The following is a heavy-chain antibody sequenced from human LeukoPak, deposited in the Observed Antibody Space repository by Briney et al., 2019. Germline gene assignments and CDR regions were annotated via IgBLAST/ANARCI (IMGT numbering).Heavy chain of an antibody. J-gene: IGHJ4*02. CDR1: GGSINSGDYY. CDR3: ARGNNPYYFDY. CDR2: IYYSGNS. D-gene: IGHD2/OR15-2a*01. V-gene: IGHV4-30-4*08. Sequence: KPSQTLSLTCTVSGGSINSGDYYWSWIRQPPGKGLEWIGYIYYSGNSFYIPSLKSRVTISVDTSKNHVSLNLSSVTAADTAVYYCARGNNPYYFDYWGQGTLVTVSS.